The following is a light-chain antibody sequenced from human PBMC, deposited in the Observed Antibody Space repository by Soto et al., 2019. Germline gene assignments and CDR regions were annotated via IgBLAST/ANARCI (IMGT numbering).Light chain of an antibody. V-gene: IGLV2-23*03. CDR1: SSDVGSYNL. Sequence: QSVLTQPASVSGSPGQSLTISCTGISSDVGSYNLVSWYQQHPGKAPKLMIYEGSKRPSGVSNRFSGSKSGNTASLTISGLQAEDEADYYCCSYAGSSTFVFGGGTKLTVL. J-gene: IGLJ2*01. CDR3: CSYAGSSTFV. CDR2: EGS.